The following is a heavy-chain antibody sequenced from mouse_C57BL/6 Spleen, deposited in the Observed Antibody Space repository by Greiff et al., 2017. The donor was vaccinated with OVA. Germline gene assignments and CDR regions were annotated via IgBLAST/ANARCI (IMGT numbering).Heavy chain of an antibody. Sequence: VKLQQPGTELVKPGASVKLSCKASGYTFTSYWMHWVKQRPGQGLEWIGNINPSNGGTNYNEKFKSKATLTVDKSSSTAYMQLSSLTSEDSAVYYCARSPLYSNYGIGYAMDYWGQGTSVTVSS. J-gene: IGHJ4*01. CDR1: GYTFTSYW. CDR3: ARSPLYSNYGIGYAMDY. V-gene: IGHV1-53*01. CDR2: INPSNGGT. D-gene: IGHD2-5*01.